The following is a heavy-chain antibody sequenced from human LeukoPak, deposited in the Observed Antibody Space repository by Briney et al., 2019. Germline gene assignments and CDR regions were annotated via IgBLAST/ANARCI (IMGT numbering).Heavy chain of an antibody. V-gene: IGHV3-23*01. CDR2: ISGSGGST. J-gene: IGHJ3*02. CDR3: ARDPLSYYYDSSGFDGLDI. D-gene: IGHD3-22*01. Sequence: SGGSLRLSCAASGFTFSSYAMSWVRQAPGKGLEWVSAISGSGGSTYYADSVKGRFTISRDNSKNTLYLQMNSLRVEDTAVYYCARDPLSYYYDSSGFDGLDIWGQGTMVTVSS. CDR1: GFTFSSYA.